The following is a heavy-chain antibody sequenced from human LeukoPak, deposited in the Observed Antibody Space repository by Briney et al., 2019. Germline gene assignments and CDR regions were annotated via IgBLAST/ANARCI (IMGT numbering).Heavy chain of an antibody. CDR2: ISGSGGGT. Sequence: GGSLRLSCAASGFTFSSYGMTWVRQAPGKGLEWVSGISGSGGGTYYADSVKGRFTISRDNSKNTLYLQMNSLRAEDTAVYYCAKDDPRAAAFFDYWGQGTLVTVSS. D-gene: IGHD6-13*01. V-gene: IGHV3-23*01. J-gene: IGHJ4*02. CDR3: AKDDPRAAAFFDY. CDR1: GFTFSSYG.